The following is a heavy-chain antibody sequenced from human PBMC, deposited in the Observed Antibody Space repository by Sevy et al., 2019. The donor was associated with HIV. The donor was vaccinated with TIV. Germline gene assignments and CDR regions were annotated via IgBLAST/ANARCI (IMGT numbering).Heavy chain of an antibody. J-gene: IGHJ4*02. CDR2: XXXXXXXT. CDR1: GXXFXXYW. CDR3: VTXGXYXGXXX. Sequence: GXSLKISCKGSGXXFXXYWIGWVRQXPXKXLEWXXXXXXXXXXTRYSPSFQGQVTISADKSISTAYLQWXSLKASDTAXXXCVTXGXYXGXXXWGQGTLVTVSS. V-gene: IGHV5-51*01. D-gene: IGHD1-26*01.